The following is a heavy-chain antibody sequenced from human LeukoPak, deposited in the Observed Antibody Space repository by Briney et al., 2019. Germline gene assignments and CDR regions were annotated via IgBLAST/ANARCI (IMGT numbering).Heavy chain of an antibody. CDR1: GFTVSSNY. J-gene: IGHJ6*03. D-gene: IGHD2-21*02. Sequence: PGGSLRLSCAASGFTVSSNYMSWVRQAPGKGLEWVSVIYSGGSTYYADSVKGRFTISRDNSKNTLYLQMNSLRAEDTALYYCARVYCGGDCYYYYYYMDVWGKGTTVTVSS. CDR3: ARVYCGGDCYYYYYYMDV. V-gene: IGHV3-53*01. CDR2: IYSGGST.